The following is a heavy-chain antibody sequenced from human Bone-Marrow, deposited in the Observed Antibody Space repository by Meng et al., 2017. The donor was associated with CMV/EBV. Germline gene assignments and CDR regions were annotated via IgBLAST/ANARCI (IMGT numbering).Heavy chain of an antibody. J-gene: IGHJ4*02. CDR2: IYPAATDT. V-gene: IGHV5-51*01. D-gene: IGHD1-26*01. Sequence: GESLKISCKGSGYTFINYYIAWVRQMPGKGLEWMGIIYPAATDTRYSPSFQGQVTISVDKSISTTYLQWSSLKASDTAMYYCARQGSYNDYWGQGTLVTVSS. CDR1: GYTFINYY. CDR3: ARQGSYNDY.